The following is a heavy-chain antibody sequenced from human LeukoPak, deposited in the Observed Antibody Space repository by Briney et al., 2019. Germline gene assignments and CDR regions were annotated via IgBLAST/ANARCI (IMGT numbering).Heavy chain of an antibody. CDR2: INPNSGGT. J-gene: IGHJ4*02. CDR3: ARDPSGWELPTDY. CDR1: VYTFTGYC. V-gene: IGHV1-2*02. D-gene: IGHD1-26*01. Sequence: ASVKVSRKASVYTFTGYCMHWVRQAPGQGLEWMGWINPNSGGTNYAQKFPGRVTMTRDTSISTAYMELSRLRSDDKAVYYCARDPSGWELPTDYWGQGTLVTVSS.